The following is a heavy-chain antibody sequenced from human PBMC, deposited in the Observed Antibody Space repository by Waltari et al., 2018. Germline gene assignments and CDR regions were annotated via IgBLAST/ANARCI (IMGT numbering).Heavy chain of an antibody. CDR1: GVSITSNSYY. D-gene: IGHD6-19*01. CDR3: ARREQWLPPFDY. CDR2: LHYSGST. Sequence: QLQLQESGPGLVKPSETLSLTCPVSGVSITSNSYYWGWIRQPPGKVLEWIGSLHYSGSTYYNPSLISRVTISVDTSKNHFSLRLSSVTAADTAVYYCARREQWLPPFDYWGQGTLVTVSS. J-gene: IGHJ4*02. V-gene: IGHV4-39*02.